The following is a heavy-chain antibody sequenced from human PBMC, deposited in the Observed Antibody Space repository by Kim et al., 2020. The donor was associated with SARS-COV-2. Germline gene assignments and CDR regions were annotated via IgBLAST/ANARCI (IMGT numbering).Heavy chain of an antibody. Sequence: ASVKVSCKASGYTFSTHALSWVRQAPGQGPEWMGWINVNTGYTRYAQKYQNRVFITADTSTTTTYMELRSLTSDDMAVYYCVRWDAEAHWGQGTLVTVSS. CDR1: GYTFSTHA. D-gene: IGHD1-26*01. CDR3: VRWDAEAH. CDR2: INVNTGYT. J-gene: IGHJ4*02. V-gene: IGHV1-18*03.